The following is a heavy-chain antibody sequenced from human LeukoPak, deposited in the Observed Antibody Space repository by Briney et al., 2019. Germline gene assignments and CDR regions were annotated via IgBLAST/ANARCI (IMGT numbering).Heavy chain of an antibody. CDR1: GFAFSSFA. CDR2: ISGSGGST. CDR3: AKEGDHYDSRDSGAFDI. Sequence: PGGSLRLSCAASGFAFSSFAMSWVRQPPGKGLEWVSSISGSGGSTYYADSVKGRFTIPRDNSKNTLYLQMNSLRAENAAVYYCAKEGDHYDSRDSGAFDIWGQGTRVTVSS. D-gene: IGHD3-22*01. J-gene: IGHJ3*02. V-gene: IGHV3-23*01.